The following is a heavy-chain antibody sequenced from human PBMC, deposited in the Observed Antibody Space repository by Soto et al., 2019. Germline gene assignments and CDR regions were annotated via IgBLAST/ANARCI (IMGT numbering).Heavy chain of an antibody. Sequence: SETLSLTCTVSGGSISSSSYYWGWIRQPPGKGLEWIGSIYYSGSTYYNPSLKSRVTISVDTSKNQFSLKLSSVTAADTAVYYCARRNYGDAFDIWGQGTMVTVSS. CDR1: GGSISSSSYY. CDR2: IYYSGST. V-gene: IGHV4-39*01. D-gene: IGHD3-16*01. CDR3: ARRNYGDAFDI. J-gene: IGHJ3*02.